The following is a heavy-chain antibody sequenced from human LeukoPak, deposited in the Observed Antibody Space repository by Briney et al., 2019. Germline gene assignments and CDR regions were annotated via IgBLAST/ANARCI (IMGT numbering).Heavy chain of an antibody. CDR1: GFTFSSYA. CDR3: AKGKGTMIVVVIHY. D-gene: IGHD3-22*01. CDR2: ISGSGGST. J-gene: IGHJ4*02. Sequence: PGGSLRLSCAASGFTFSSYAMSWVRQAPGKGLEWVSGISGSGGSTNYANSVKGRFTISRDNSKNTLYLQMNSLRAEDTAVYYCAKGKGTMIVVVIHYWGQGTLVTVSS. V-gene: IGHV3-23*01.